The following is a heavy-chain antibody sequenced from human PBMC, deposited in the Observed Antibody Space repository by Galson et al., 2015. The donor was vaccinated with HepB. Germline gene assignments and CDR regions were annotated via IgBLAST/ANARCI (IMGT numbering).Heavy chain of an antibody. CDR2: ISSSGSTI. D-gene: IGHD3-22*01. J-gene: IGHJ4*02. Sequence: SLRLSCAASGFTFSSYSMNWVRQAPGKGLEWVSYISSSGSTIYYADSVKTLLTISRDNAKNSLHLQMNSLRAEDTAVYYCARGYDSSGYYLYYFDYWGQGTLVTVSS. CDR3: ARGYDSSGYYLYYFDY. V-gene: IGHV3-48*01. CDR1: GFTFSSYS.